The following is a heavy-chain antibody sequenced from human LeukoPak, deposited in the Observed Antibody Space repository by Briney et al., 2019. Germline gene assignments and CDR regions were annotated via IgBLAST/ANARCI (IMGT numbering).Heavy chain of an antibody. Sequence: GASVKVSCKASGYDFTAYYIHWVRQAPGQGLEWMGIIYSGTGATNYAQNFQGRVTMTRDTSTTTVYMELSSLGSEDMAVYSCVREYSGGQFDYSGQGTLVTVSS. V-gene: IGHV1-46*01. CDR2: IYSGTGAT. CDR3: VREYSGGQFDY. D-gene: IGHD2-21*01. J-gene: IGHJ4*02. CDR1: GYDFTAYY.